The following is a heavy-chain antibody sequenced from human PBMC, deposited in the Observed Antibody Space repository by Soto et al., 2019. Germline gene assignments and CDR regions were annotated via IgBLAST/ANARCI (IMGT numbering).Heavy chain of an antibody. V-gene: IGHV1-69*04. Sequence: ASVKVSCKASGGTFSSYTISWVRQAPGQGLEWMGRIIPILGIANYAQKFQGRVTITADKSTSTAYMELSSLRSEDTAVYYCARDNYGDYLYYYYMDVWGKGTTVTVSS. J-gene: IGHJ6*03. CDR1: GGTFSSYT. D-gene: IGHD4-17*01. CDR2: IIPILGIA. CDR3: ARDNYGDYLYYYYMDV.